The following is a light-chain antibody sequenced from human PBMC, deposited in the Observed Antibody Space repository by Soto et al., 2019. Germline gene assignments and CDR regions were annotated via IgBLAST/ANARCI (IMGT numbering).Light chain of an antibody. Sequence: QSALTQPASVSGSPGQSITISCTGTSSDVGSYNLVSWYQQHPGNAPKLIIYEGTKRPPGVSYRFSGSKSGNTASLTISGLQEEDEGDYHCCSFAGSSTYVFGTGTKVTVL. CDR2: EGT. V-gene: IGLV2-23*01. CDR1: SSDVGSYNL. J-gene: IGLJ1*01. CDR3: CSFAGSSTYV.